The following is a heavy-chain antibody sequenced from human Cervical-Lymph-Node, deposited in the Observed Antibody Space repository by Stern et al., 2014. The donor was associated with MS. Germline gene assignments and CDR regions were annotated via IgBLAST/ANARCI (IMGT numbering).Heavy chain of an antibody. CDR2: ISHDGSNK. J-gene: IGHJ4*02. V-gene: IGHV3-30*18. D-gene: IGHD1-7*01. Sequence: DQLVESGGGVVQPGRSLRLSCAASGFTFSSYGMHWVRQAPGKGLEWVAVISHDGSNKYYGDSVKGRFTISRDNSKNTLYLQMSSLRPEDTALYYCAKLGFKTGTSYWGQGTLVTVSS. CDR3: AKLGFKTGTSY. CDR1: GFTFSSYG.